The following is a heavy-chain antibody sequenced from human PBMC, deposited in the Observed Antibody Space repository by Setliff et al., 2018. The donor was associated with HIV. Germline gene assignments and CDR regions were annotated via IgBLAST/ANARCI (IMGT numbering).Heavy chain of an antibody. CDR1: GGTFTRYA. J-gene: IGHJ6*03. CDR2: ITPIFGEG. V-gene: IGHV1-69*13. D-gene: IGHD3-10*01. CDR3: ATAGEMATIGYSYYYMDV. Sequence: SVKVSCKASGGTFTRYAINWVRQAPGQGLEWMGGITPIFGEGKYAQKFQGRVTITADESTSTAYMELGGLRSEDTAVYYCATAGEMATIGYSYYYMDVWGKGTTVTVSS.